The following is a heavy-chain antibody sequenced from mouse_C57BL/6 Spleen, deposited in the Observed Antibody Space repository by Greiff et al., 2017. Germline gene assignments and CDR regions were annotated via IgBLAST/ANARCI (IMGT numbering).Heavy chain of an antibody. CDR3: TRYPPDSNVDY. CDR2: IDPETGGT. V-gene: IGHV1-15*01. Sequence: QVQLQQSGAELVRPGASVTLSCKASGYTFTDYEMHWVKQTPVHGLEWIGAIDPETGGTAYNQKFKGKAILTADKSSSTAYMELRSLTSEDSAVYYCTRYPPDSNVDYWGQGTTLTVSS. CDR1: GYTFTDYE. J-gene: IGHJ2*01.